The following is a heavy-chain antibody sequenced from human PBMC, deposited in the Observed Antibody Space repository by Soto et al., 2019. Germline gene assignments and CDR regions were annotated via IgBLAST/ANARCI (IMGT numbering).Heavy chain of an antibody. D-gene: IGHD3-3*01. CDR1: GFTFSSNA. CDR3: DPTYDFWSGWDGMDV. Sequence: GGSLRLSCAASGFTFSSNAMSWVRQAPGKGLEWVSVISGSGGSTYYADSVKGRFTISRDNSKNTLYLQMNSLRAEDTAVYYCDPTYDFWSGWDGMDVWGQGTTVTVSS. J-gene: IGHJ6*02. CDR2: ISGSGGST. V-gene: IGHV3-23*01.